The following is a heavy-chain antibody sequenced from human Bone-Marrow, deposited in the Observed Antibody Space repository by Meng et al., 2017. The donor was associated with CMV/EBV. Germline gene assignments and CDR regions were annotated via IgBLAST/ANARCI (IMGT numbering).Heavy chain of an antibody. CDR1: GGSLSSPNYY. CDR2: TYYSGIT. Sequence: CAVSGGSLSSPNYYWTWIRQPPGKGLEWITYTYYSGITNYNPSLRSRVTILVDMSKNHFSLKLNSVTDADTAVYYCARQDLRYNLDYWGQGALVTVSS. D-gene: IGHD1-1*01. CDR3: ARQDLRYNLDY. J-gene: IGHJ4*02. V-gene: IGHV4-61*01.